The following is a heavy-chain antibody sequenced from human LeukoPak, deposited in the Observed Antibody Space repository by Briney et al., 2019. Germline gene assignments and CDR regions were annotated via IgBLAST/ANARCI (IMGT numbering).Heavy chain of an antibody. CDR2: IYYSGST. CDR1: GGSISRYY. V-gene: IGHV4-59*08. CDR3: ARHDMDVAGGGLDYFDY. D-gene: IGHD1-26*01. Sequence: PSETLSLTCTVSGGSISRYYWSWIRQPPGKALEWMGYIYYSGSTNYNPSLKSRVAISVDTSKNQFSLKLSSVTAADTAVYYCARHDMDVAGGGLDYFDYWGQGTLVTVSS. J-gene: IGHJ4*02.